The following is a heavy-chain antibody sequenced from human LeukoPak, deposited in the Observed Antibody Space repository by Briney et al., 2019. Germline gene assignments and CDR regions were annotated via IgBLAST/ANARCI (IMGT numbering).Heavy chain of an antibody. Sequence: PSETLSLTCTVSGGSISSYYWSWILQPPGKGLEWIGCIDYSGSTNYNPSLKSRVTISVDTSKNQFSLKLSSVTAADTAVYYCARAPYDYVWGSYRYYFDYWGQGTLVTVSS. CDR3: ARAPYDYVWGSYRYYFDY. CDR2: IDYSGST. V-gene: IGHV4-59*01. D-gene: IGHD3-16*02. CDR1: GGSISSYY. J-gene: IGHJ4*02.